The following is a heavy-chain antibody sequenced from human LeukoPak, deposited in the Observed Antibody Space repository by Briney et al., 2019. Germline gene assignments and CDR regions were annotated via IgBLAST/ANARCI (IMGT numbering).Heavy chain of an antibody. CDR1: GGSISSGGYY. V-gene: IGHV4-30-2*01. J-gene: IGHJ4*02. Sequence: SETLSLTCTVSGGSISSGGYYWSWIRQPPGKGLEWIGYIYHSGSTYYNPSLKSRVTISVDRSKNQFSLKLSSVTAADTAVYYCARGSGQLWLRETKFDYWGQGTLVTVSS. D-gene: IGHD5-18*01. CDR2: IYHSGST. CDR3: ARGSGQLWLRETKFDY.